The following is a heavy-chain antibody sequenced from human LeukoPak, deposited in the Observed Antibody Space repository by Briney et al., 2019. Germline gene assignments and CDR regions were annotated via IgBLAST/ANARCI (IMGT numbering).Heavy chain of an antibody. CDR3: TRQGAMVRGVKAHFYYYYYMDV. D-gene: IGHD3-10*01. CDR1: GFTFSSYA. Sequence: GGSLRLSCAASGFTFSSYAMSWVRQAPGKGLEWVSAISGSGGSTYYADSVKGRFTISRDNSKNTLYLQMNSLRAEDTAVYYCTRQGAMVRGVKAHFYYYYYMDVWGKGTTVIVSS. V-gene: IGHV3-23*01. J-gene: IGHJ6*03. CDR2: ISGSGGST.